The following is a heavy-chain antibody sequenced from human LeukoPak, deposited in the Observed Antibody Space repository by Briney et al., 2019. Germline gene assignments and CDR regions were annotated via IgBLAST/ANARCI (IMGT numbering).Heavy chain of an antibody. J-gene: IGHJ4*02. Sequence: GASVKVSCKASEGTFSSYAISWVRQAPGQGLEWMGRIIPIFGTANYAQKFQGRVTITTDESTSTAYMELSSLRSEDTAVYYCARDKYSQTAAADNYWGQGTLVTVSS. D-gene: IGHD6-13*01. CDR3: ARDKYSQTAAADNY. CDR2: IIPIFGTA. CDR1: EGTFSSYA. V-gene: IGHV1-69*05.